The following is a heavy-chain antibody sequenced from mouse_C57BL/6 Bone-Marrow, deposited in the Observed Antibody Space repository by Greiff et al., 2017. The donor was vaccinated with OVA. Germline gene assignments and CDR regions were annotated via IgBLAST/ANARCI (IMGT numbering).Heavy chain of an antibody. V-gene: IGHV3-6*01. J-gene: IGHJ1*03. D-gene: IGHD1-1*01. CDR3: VPRYGSSYWYFDV. CDR1: GYSITSGYY. Sequence: EVQLKQSGPGLVKPSQSLSLTCSVTGYSITSGYYWNWIRQFPGNKLEWMGYISYDGSNNYNPSLKNRISITRDTSKNQFFLKLNSVTTEDTATYYCVPRYGSSYWYFDVWGTGTTVTVSS. CDR2: ISYDGSN.